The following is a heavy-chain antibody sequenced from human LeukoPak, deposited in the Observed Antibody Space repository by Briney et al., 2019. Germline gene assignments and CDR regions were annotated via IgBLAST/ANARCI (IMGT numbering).Heavy chain of an antibody. CDR1: GASINNYY. CDR2: IYSTGDT. J-gene: IGHJ4*03. CDR3: ARGSRVYDRSGFHTWHDY. D-gene: IGHD3-22*01. Sequence: SETLSLTCTVSGASINNYYWSWVRQPPLKGLEWIGYIYSTGDTSYNPSLESRVALSMDTPKNHFSLEITSVTAADTAVYYCARGSRVYDRSGFHTWHDYWGHGTLVTVSS. V-gene: IGHV4-59*01.